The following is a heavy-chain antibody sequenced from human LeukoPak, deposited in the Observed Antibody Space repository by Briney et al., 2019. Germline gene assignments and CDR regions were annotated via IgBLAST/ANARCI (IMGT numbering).Heavy chain of an antibody. CDR3: AREEYYYDSSGNIDY. CDR1: GGSFSGYY. D-gene: IGHD3-22*01. V-gene: IGHV4-34*01. CDR2: INHSGST. J-gene: IGHJ4*02. Sequence: TSETLSLTCAVYGGSFSGYYWSWIRQPPGKGLEWIGEINHSGSTNYNPSLKSRVTISVDTSKNQFSLKLSSVTAADTAVYYCAREEYYYDSSGNIDYWGQGTLVTVSS.